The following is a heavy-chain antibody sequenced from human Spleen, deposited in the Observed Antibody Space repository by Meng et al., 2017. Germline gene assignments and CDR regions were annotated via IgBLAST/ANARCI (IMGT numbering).Heavy chain of an antibody. J-gene: IGHJ4*02. CDR2: ISSTGGAT. Sequence: VHLVESGGGVVQPGTSLRLSCAASGFTFSTVGMNWVRQAPGKGLEWVSTISSTGGATYYADSVKGRLTISRDNSKNTLYLQMNSLRAEDTAVYYCVPRTTYFDSWGLGTLVTVSS. V-gene: IGHV3-23*04. CDR3: VPRTTYFDS. CDR1: GFTFSTVG. D-gene: IGHD4-11*01.